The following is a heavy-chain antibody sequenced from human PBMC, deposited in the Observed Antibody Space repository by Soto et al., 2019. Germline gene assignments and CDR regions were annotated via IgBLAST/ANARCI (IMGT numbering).Heavy chain of an antibody. J-gene: IGHJ4*02. CDR2: IYWDDDK. V-gene: IGHV2-5*02. CDR3: AHSERVMGQLEVFAGFKFDY. Sequence: QITLKESGPTLVKPTQTLTLTCTFSGFSLSTSGVGVGWIRQPPGKALEWLALIYWDDDKRYSPSLKSRLTLTKDTSXTQXVXTMTNMDPVDTATYYCAHSERVMGQLEVFAGFKFDYWGQGTLVTVSS. D-gene: IGHD3-16*01. CDR1: GFSLSTSGVG.